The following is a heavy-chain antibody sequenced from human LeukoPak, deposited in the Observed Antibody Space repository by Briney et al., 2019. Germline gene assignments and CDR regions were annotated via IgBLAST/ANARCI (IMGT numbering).Heavy chain of an antibody. Sequence: GASVKVSCKASGYTFTGYYMHWVRQAPGQGLEWMGWINPNSGGTNYAQKFQGWVTMTRGTSISTAYIELSRLKSADTAVYYCARAPDSGAPLDYWGQGTLVTVSS. CDR3: ARAPDSGAPLDY. V-gene: IGHV1-2*04. J-gene: IGHJ4*02. D-gene: IGHD4-17*01. CDR1: GYTFTGYY. CDR2: INPNSGGT.